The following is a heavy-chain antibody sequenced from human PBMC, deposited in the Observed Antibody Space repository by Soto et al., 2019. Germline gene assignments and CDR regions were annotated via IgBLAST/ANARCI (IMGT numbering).Heavy chain of an antibody. V-gene: IGHV1-69*04. CDR3: AREGLRDGSYYYYMDV. CDR1: GGTFSSYA. D-gene: IGHD5-12*01. J-gene: IGHJ6*03. Sequence: QVQLVQSGAEVKKPGSSVNVSCKASGGTFSSYAVSWVRQAPGQGLEWMGRIIPILGISNYAQKFQGRVTITANKFTSTAYMELSSLSSEDTAVYYCAREGLRDGSYYYYMDVWGKGTTVTVSS. CDR2: IIPILGIS.